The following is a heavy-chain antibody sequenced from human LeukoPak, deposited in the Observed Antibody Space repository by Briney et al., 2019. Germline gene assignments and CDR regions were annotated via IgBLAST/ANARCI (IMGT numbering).Heavy chain of an antibody. D-gene: IGHD3-22*01. J-gene: IGHJ3*02. V-gene: IGHV3-30*02. Sequence: GGSLRLSCAASGSSFSIYGMHWVRQAPGKGLEWVTFIRYDGSNKYYADSVKGRFTISRDNSKNTLYLQMNSLRAEDSAVYYCAKEGGGYDSSGSDAFDIWGQGTMVTVSS. CDR3: AKEGGGYDSSGSDAFDI. CDR2: IRYDGSNK. CDR1: GSSFSIYG.